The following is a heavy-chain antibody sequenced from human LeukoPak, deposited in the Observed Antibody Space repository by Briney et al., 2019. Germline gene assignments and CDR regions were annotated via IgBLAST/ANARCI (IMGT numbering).Heavy chain of an antibody. CDR2: IYYSGSA. CDR3: ARDLNVYYASGGGFDI. CDR1: GGSISSGDYY. V-gene: IGHV4-30-4*01. D-gene: IGHD3-10*01. Sequence: SETLSLTCTVSGGSISSGDYYWTWIRQPPGKGLEWIGFIYYSGSAYYKPSLKSRVTISVDTSKNQFSLNLSSVTAADTAVYYCARDLNVYYASGGGFDIWGQGTMVTVSS. J-gene: IGHJ3*02.